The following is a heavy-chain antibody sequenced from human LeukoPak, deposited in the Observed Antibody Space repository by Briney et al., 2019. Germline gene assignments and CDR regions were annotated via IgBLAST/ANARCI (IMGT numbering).Heavy chain of an antibody. D-gene: IGHD6-13*01. Sequence: GIINPSGGSTSYAQKFQGRVTITRDTSTSTVYMELSSLRSEDTAVYYRARELGQLVPLDYWGQGTLVTVSS. V-gene: IGHV1-46*01. CDR2: INPSGGST. J-gene: IGHJ4*02. CDR3: ARELGQLVPLDY.